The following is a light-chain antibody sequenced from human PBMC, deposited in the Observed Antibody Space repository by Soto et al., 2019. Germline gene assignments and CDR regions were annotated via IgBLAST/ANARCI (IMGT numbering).Light chain of an antibody. J-gene: IGKJ1*01. CDR2: GAS. Sequence: ESVLTQSPGTLSLSPGESATLSCRASQRVSSNYLAWYQQKRGQAPRLLIYGASSRATGIPTRFSGSGSGTDFTLTISRLEPEDFAVYYCQQYDTSPRTFGQGTKVEI. CDR1: QRVSSNY. V-gene: IGKV3-20*01. CDR3: QQYDTSPRT.